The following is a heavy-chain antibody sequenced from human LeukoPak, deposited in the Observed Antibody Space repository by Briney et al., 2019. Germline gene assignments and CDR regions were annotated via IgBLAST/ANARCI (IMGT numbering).Heavy chain of an antibody. V-gene: IGHV1-24*01. CDR1: GHTLAELS. CDR3: TTDINWDRTRSFANDY. Sequence: ASVKVSCKVSGHTLAELSMHWVRQAPAKGLEWMGGFDPEDGGTIYAQRFQGRVTMTEDTSTDTAYMELSSLRSEDTAVYYCTTDINWDRTRSFANDYWGQGTLVTVSS. CDR2: FDPEDGGT. D-gene: IGHD7-27*01. J-gene: IGHJ4*02.